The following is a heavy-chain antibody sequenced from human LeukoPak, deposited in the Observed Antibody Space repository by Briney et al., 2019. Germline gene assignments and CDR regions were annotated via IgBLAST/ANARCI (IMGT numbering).Heavy chain of an antibody. CDR3: ARERRDGHNYSDF. D-gene: IGHD5-24*01. V-gene: IGHV4-31*11. J-gene: IGHJ4*02. CDR1: GGSLRSGGYF. Sequence: SETLSLTCAVSGGSLRSGGYFWGWTREYPGKGLEWIGCISHSGTSYYNPSLKSRVTMSVDTSRNQFSLELSSVTAADTAVYFCARERRDGHNYSDFWGQGALVTVSS. CDR2: ISHSGTS.